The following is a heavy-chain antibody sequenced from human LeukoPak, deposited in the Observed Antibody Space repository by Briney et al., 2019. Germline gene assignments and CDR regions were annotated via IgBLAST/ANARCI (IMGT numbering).Heavy chain of an antibody. V-gene: IGHV4-59*08. Sequence: TSETLSLTCAVYGGSFSGYYWSWIRQPPGKGLEWIGYIYYSGSTNYNPSLKSRVTISVDTSKNQFSLKLSSVTAADTAVYYCARGVVGLSLHFDYWGQGTLVTVSS. J-gene: IGHJ4*02. CDR1: GGSFSGYY. D-gene: IGHD2-15*01. CDR2: IYYSGST. CDR3: ARGVVGLSLHFDY.